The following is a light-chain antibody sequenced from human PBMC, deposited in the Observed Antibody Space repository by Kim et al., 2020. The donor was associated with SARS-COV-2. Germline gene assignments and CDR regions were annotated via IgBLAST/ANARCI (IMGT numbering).Light chain of an antibody. J-gene: IGKJ2*01. CDR2: GAS. CDR1: QSVSSN. CDR3: QQYNNWPPYT. Sequence: EIVMTQSPATLSVSPGERATLSCRASQSVSSNLAWYQQKPGQAPRLLIYGASTRAPGIPARFSGSGSGTEFTLTISSLQSEDFAVYYCQQYNNWPPYTFGQGTKLE. V-gene: IGKV3-15*01.